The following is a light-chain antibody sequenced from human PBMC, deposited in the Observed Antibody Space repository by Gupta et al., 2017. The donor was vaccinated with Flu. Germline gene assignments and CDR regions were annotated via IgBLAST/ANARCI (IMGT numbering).Light chain of an antibody. V-gene: IGKV3-15*01. CDR1: QSIRNN. J-gene: IGKJ1*01. Sequence: EIVMTQSPGTLSVSPGERATLSCRASQSIRNNLAWYQQKPGQAPRVLIYGASTRATGIPARFSGSESGTEFTLTISSLQSEDFAVYYCQQYNNWPRTFGQGTKVEIK. CDR2: GAS. CDR3: QQYNNWPRT.